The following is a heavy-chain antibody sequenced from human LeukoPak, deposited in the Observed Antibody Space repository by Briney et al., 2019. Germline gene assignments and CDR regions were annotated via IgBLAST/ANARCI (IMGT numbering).Heavy chain of an antibody. CDR1: GDSISTSSYY. V-gene: IGHV4-39*01. D-gene: IGHD3-22*01. CDR3: ARGNRSKGYYDSSGYRPFDY. J-gene: IGHJ4*02. Sequence: SETLSLTCSVSGDSISTSSYYWGWIRQPPGKGLEWIGTIYYSGSTYYNPSLTSRVTISVDTSKNQFSLKLSSVTAADTAVYYCARGNRSKGYYDSSGYRPFDYWGQGTLVTVSS. CDR2: IYYSGST.